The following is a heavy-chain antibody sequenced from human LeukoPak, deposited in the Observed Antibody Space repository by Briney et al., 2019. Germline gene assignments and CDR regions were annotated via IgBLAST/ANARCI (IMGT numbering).Heavy chain of an antibody. D-gene: IGHD6-19*01. J-gene: IGHJ4*02. CDR1: GGSFSGYY. V-gene: IGHV4-34*01. Sequence: ETLSLTCAVYGGSFSGYYWSWIRQPPGKGLEWIGEINHSGSTNYNPSLKSRVTISVDTSKNQFSLKLSSVTAADTAVYYCARPARRGSSGSFDYWGQGTLVTVSS. CDR2: INHSGST. CDR3: ARPARRGSSGSFDY.